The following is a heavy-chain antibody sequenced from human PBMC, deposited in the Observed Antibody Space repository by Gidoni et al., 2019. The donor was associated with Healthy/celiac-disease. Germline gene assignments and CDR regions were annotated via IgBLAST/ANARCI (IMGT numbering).Heavy chain of an antibody. J-gene: IGHJ4*01. CDR3: ARVFDYVWGSYRHEGLDY. V-gene: IGHV1-18*01. Sequence: QVQLVQSGAEVKKPGASVTVSCKASGYTFTSYGISWVRQAPGQGLEWMGWISAYNGNTNYAQKLQGRVTMTTDTSTSTAYMELRSLRSDDTAVYYCARVFDYVWGSYRHEGLDYWGQGTLVTVSS. CDR1: GYTFTSYG. CDR2: ISAYNGNT. D-gene: IGHD3-16*02.